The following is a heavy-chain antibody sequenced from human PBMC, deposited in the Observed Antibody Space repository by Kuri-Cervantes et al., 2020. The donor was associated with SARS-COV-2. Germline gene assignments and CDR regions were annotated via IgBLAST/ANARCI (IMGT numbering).Heavy chain of an antibody. CDR2: ISYDGSNK. Sequence: GGSLRLSCAASGFTFSSYGMHWVRQAPGKGLERVAVISYDGSNKYYADSVKGRFTISRDNSKNTLYLQMNSLRAEDTAVYYCAREVWFGELTSYYYGMDVWGQGTMVTVSS. CDR1: GFTFSSYG. V-gene: IGHV3-30*03. D-gene: IGHD3-10*01. CDR3: AREVWFGELTSYYYGMDV. J-gene: IGHJ6*02.